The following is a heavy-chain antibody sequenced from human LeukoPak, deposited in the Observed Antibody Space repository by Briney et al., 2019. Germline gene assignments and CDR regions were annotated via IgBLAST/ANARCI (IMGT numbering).Heavy chain of an antibody. Sequence: GGSLRLSCAASGFTFRSYGMRWVRQAPGKGLQWVAVIWYDGSNKYYADSVKGRFTISRDNSKNTLSLQMNSLRAEDTAVYYCARELPPLEKYYFDYWGQGTLVTFSS. CDR2: IWYDGSNK. CDR1: GFTFRSYG. D-gene: IGHD3-3*01. V-gene: IGHV3-33*01. J-gene: IGHJ4*02. CDR3: ARELPPLEKYYFDY.